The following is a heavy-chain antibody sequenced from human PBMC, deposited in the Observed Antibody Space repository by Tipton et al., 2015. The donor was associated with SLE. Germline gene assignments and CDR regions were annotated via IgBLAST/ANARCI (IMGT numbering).Heavy chain of an antibody. CDR2: IYTSGST. CDR1: GGSISSGSYY. CDR3: ARGDFWSGYYTP. Sequence: GLVKPSQTLSLTCTVSGGSISSGSYYWSWIRQPAGKGLEWIGRIYTSGSTNYNPPLKSRVTISVDTSKNQFSLKLSSVTAADTAVYYCARGDFWSGYYTPWGQGTLVTVSS. D-gene: IGHD3-3*01. V-gene: IGHV4-61*02. J-gene: IGHJ5*02.